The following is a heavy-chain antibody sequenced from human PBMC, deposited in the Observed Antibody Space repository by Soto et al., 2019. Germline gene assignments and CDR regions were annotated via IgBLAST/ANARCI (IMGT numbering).Heavy chain of an antibody. J-gene: IGHJ5*02. CDR2: ISAYNGNT. CDR1: GYTFTSYG. Sequence: ASVKVSCKASGYTFTSYGISWVRQAPGQGLEWMGWISAYNGNTNYAQKLQGRVTMTTDTSTSTAYMELRSLRSDDTAVYYCARVGIAAAGQTPAEDWFDPWGQGTLVTVSS. D-gene: IGHD6-13*01. V-gene: IGHV1-18*01. CDR3: ARVGIAAAGQTPAEDWFDP.